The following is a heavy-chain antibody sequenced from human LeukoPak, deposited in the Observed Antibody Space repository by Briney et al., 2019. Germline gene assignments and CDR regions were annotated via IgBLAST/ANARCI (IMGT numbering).Heavy chain of an antibody. D-gene: IGHD3-22*01. Sequence: GVSLRLSCAASGFTFSSYAMSWVRRAPGRGLEWVSLISGSGGSTYYADSVKGRFTISRDNSKSTLHLQMNSLTAEDTAVYYCAKGAGGYYYSDYWGQGTLVAVSS. CDR2: ISGSGGST. CDR1: GFTFSSYA. J-gene: IGHJ4*02. V-gene: IGHV3-23*01. CDR3: AKGAGGYYYSDY.